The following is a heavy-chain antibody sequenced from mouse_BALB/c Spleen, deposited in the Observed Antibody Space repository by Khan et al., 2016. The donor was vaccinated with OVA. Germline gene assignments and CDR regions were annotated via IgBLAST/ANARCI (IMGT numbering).Heavy chain of an antibody. J-gene: IGHJ4*01. Sequence: QIQLVQSGPELKKPGETVKISCKASGYTFTNYGMNWVKQAPGKGLKWMGWINTYTGEPTYADDFKGRFAFSLETSASTAYLQINNLQNEDTATYFCARVLWLRPYYYAMDYWGQGTSVTVSS. CDR1: GYTFTNYG. CDR2: INTYTGEP. CDR3: ARVLWLRPYYYAMDY. V-gene: IGHV9-3-1*01. D-gene: IGHD2-2*01.